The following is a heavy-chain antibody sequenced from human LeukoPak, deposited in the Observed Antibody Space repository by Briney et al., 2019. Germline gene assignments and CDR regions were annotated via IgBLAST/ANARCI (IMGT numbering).Heavy chain of an antibody. J-gene: IGHJ4*02. Sequence: ASVKVSCKASGYTFTSYYMHWVRQAPGQGLEWMGIINPSGGSTSYAQKFQGRVTMTRDTSTSTVYMELSSLRSEDTAVYYCARSPGAVAGTTAEDYWGQGTLVTVSS. D-gene: IGHD6-19*01. CDR1: GYTFTSYY. CDR3: ARSPGAVAGTTAEDY. V-gene: IGHV1-46*01. CDR2: INPSGGST.